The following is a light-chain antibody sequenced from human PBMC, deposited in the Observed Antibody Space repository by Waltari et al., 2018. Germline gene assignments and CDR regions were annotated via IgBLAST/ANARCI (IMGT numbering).Light chain of an antibody. CDR1: QNVLYSSNNKNY. Sequence: DIVMTQSPDSLAVSLGARATISCKSSQNVLYSSNNKNYLAWYQQKPGQPPKLLIYWASTRESGVPDRFSGSGSGTDFTLTISSLQAEDVAVYYCQQYYTTPKTFGQGTKVEIK. J-gene: IGKJ1*01. CDR2: WAS. V-gene: IGKV4-1*01. CDR3: QQYYTTPKT.